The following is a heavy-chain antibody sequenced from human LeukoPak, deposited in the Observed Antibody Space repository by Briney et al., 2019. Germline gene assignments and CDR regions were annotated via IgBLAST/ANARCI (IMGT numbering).Heavy chain of an antibody. Sequence: GGSLRLSCVASGFTFSAYWMSWVRQAPGKGLEWVANIKQDGSEKYYVDSAKGRFTISRDNAKNSLYLQMNSLTAEDTAVYYCATDLGSSRPNFWGQGILVTVSS. CDR3: ATDLGSSRPNF. J-gene: IGHJ4*02. D-gene: IGHD6-13*01. CDR2: IKQDGSEK. V-gene: IGHV3-7*01. CDR1: GFTFSAYW.